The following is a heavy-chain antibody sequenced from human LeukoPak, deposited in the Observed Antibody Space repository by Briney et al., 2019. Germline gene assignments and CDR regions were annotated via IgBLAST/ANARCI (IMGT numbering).Heavy chain of an antibody. J-gene: IGHJ4*02. CDR3: AKASLRYFDWFSDY. Sequence: GGSLRLSCAASGFTFSSYEMNWVRQAPGKGLEWVSYVSSSGTTVYYADSVKGRFTISRDNAKNSVYLQVNSLRAEDTAVYSCAKASLRYFDWFSDYWGQGTLVTVSS. CDR2: VSSSGTTV. V-gene: IGHV3-48*03. CDR1: GFTFSSYE. D-gene: IGHD3-9*01.